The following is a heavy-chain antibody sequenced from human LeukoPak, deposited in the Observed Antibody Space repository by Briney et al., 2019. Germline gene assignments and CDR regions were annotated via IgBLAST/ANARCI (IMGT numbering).Heavy chain of an antibody. CDR2: IKHDGSAT. CDR1: GFTFSNYW. V-gene: IGHV3-7*01. Sequence: GGSLRLSCAASGFTFSNYWMSWARQAPGKGLEWVANIKHDGSATYYVDSFKGRFTISRDNDRNSLYLQMNSLRVEDTAVYYCARDSAIASSGQDYWGQGTLVTVSS. D-gene: IGHD6-13*01. CDR3: ARDSAIASSGQDY. J-gene: IGHJ4*02.